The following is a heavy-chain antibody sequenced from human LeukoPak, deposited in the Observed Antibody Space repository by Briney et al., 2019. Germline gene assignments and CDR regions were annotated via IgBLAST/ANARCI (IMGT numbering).Heavy chain of an antibody. CDR1: GFTFSSYS. CDR3: ARVAAVPSGWHDFDI. D-gene: IGHD6-19*01. CDR2: ISSSKSDI. V-gene: IGHV3-21*01. J-gene: IGHJ3*02. Sequence: GGSLRLSCAASGFTFSSYSMNWLGQAPGKELEWVTSISSSKSDIYHADSVKVRFTITSDNAKDSLYLQMNSLKAEETDVYYCARVAAVPSGWHDFDIWGQGTMVTVSS.